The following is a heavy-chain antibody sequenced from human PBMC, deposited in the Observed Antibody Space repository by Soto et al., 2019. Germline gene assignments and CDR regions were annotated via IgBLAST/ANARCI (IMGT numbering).Heavy chain of an antibody. CDR3: ARDVGYCSGGSCDLGYYFDY. Sequence: GGSLRLSCAASGFTFSSYGMHWVRQAPGKGLEWVAVIWYDGSNKYYADSVKGRFTISRDNSKNTLYLQMNSLRAEDTAVYYCARDVGYCSGGSCDLGYYFDYWGQGTLVTVSS. D-gene: IGHD2-15*01. V-gene: IGHV3-33*01. CDR2: IWYDGSNK. CDR1: GFTFSSYG. J-gene: IGHJ4*02.